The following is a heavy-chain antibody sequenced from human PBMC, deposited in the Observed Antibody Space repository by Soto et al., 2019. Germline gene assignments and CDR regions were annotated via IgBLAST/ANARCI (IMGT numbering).Heavy chain of an antibody. CDR2: INPDNGNT. Sequence: QVQLVQSGAEVKKPGASVKISCKASGYTFTRYTMNWVRQAPGQRLEWMGWINPDNGNTKSSQKFQDRVIITRDTSAGTAYMDLRSLRSEDTAVYYCARGIATGQLDPWGQGTLVTVSS. CDR1: GYTFTRYT. J-gene: IGHJ5*02. D-gene: IGHD2-15*01. CDR3: ARGIATGQLDP. V-gene: IGHV1-3*01.